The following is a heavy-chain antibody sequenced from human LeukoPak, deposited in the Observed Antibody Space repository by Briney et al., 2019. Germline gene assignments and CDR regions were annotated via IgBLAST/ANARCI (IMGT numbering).Heavy chain of an antibody. J-gene: IGHJ4*02. CDR3: ARKNDYGGDY. V-gene: IGHV3-7*01. CDR2: IKQDGSEK. CDR1: GFTFSNYW. Sequence: GGSLRLSCAASGFTFSNYWMNWVRQAPGKGLEWVATIKQDGSEKYYVDSVKGRFTISRDNAKNSLYLQMNSLRAEDTAVYYCARKNDYGGDYWGQGTLVTVSS. D-gene: IGHD4-23*01.